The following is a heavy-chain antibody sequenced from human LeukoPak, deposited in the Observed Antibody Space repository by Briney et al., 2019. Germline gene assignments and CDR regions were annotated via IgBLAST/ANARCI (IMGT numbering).Heavy chain of an antibody. CDR2: ISSSGSTI. V-gene: IGHV3-11*04. CDR3: ASTYVDTAMVFDF. Sequence: GGSLRLSCAASGFILSDYDMSWIRQAPGKGLEWLSYISSSGSTIYHIDSVKGRFTMSRDNAKNSLYLQMNSLRAEDTAVYYCASTYVDTAMVFDFWGQGTLVTVSS. CDR1: GFILSDYD. J-gene: IGHJ4*02. D-gene: IGHD5-18*01.